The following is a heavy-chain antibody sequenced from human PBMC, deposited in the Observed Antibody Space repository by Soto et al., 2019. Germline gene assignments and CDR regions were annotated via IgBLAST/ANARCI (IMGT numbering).Heavy chain of an antibody. J-gene: IGHJ4*02. D-gene: IGHD1-1*01. CDR3: ARNWNDLCIDS. Sequence: QVQLQQWGAGLLKPSATLSLTCAVYGGSFSDYYWSWIRQPPGKGLEWIGAINHSGSTNYNPSLKSRVTPAGDKSKDHFSLKLRSVTAADPAVYYCARNWNDLCIDSWGQGTLVTVSS. CDR2: INHSGST. CDR1: GGSFSDYY. V-gene: IGHV4-34*01.